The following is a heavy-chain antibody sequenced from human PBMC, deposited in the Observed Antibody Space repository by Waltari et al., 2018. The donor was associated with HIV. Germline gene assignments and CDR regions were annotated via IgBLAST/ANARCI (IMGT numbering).Heavy chain of an antibody. CDR2: LEPEDGET. D-gene: IGHD3-22*01. J-gene: IGHJ4*02. CDR3: ATGKCYDDRSGDVY. V-gene: IGHV1-24*01. Sequence: QVQLVQSGAEVKKPGASVKVSCKVSGYTLTELSMHWVRQAPGKGLEWMGGLEPEDGETICARECQGRVTMTEDASTDTGCGGRSSLRLGETAVYWCATGKCYDDRSGDVYWGEGTLV. CDR1: GYTLTELS.